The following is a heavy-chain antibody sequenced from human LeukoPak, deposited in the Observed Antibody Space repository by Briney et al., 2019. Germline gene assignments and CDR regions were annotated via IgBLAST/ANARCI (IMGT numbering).Heavy chain of an antibody. CDR1: GFTFSSCG. V-gene: IGHV3-23*01. CDR3: AKATFDSSGYFDY. D-gene: IGHD3-22*01. Sequence: GGTLRLSCAASGFTFSSCGMSWVRQAPGKGLEWVSGISGSGGSTYYADSVKGRFTISRDNSKNTLYLQMNSLRAEDTAVYYCAKATFDSSGYFDYWGQGTLVTVSS. CDR2: ISGSGGST. J-gene: IGHJ4*02.